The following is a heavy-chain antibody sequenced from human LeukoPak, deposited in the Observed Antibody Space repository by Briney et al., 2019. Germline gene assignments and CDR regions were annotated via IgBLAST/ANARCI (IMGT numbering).Heavy chain of an antibody. CDR3: ARDTYGDHPLDY. Sequence: ASVKVSCKASGYTFTGYYMHWVRQAPGQGLEWMGWINPNSGGTNYAQKFQGRVTMTRDTSISTAYMELSRLRSDDTAVYYCARDTYGDHPLDYWGQGTLVTVSS. V-gene: IGHV1-2*02. D-gene: IGHD4-17*01. CDR1: GYTFTGYY. J-gene: IGHJ4*02. CDR2: INPNSGGT.